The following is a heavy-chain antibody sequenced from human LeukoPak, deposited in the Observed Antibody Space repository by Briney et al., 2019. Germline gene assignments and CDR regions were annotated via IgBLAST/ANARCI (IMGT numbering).Heavy chain of an antibody. D-gene: IGHD3-22*01. Sequence: SETLSLTCTVSGGSISSYYWSWIRQPPGKGLEWIACISYSGSTKYNPSLKSRVTISVDTSKNQLSLKLSSVTAADTAVYYCAREPGFDSSGYLNCFDPWGQGTLVAVSS. CDR2: ISYSGST. V-gene: IGHV4-59*01. CDR3: AREPGFDSSGYLNCFDP. CDR1: GGSISSYY. J-gene: IGHJ5*02.